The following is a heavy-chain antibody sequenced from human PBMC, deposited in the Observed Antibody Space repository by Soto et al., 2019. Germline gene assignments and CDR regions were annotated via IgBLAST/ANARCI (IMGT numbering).Heavy chain of an antibody. CDR3: LSAGSAVF. D-gene: IGHD3-10*01. CDR1: GFTLSNYW. Sequence: EVQLVESGGGVVQPGGSLRLSCAASGFTLSNYWMTWVRQAPGKGLEWVANINYDGSERNYVDSVKGRFTISRDNTRNSLALQMNTLRAEDTAVFYCLSAGSAVFWRQGTLVTVSS. J-gene: IGHJ4*02. V-gene: IGHV3-7*05. CDR2: INYDGSER.